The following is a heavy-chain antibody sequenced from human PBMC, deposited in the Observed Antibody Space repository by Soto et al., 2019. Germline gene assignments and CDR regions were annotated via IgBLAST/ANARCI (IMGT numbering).Heavy chain of an antibody. CDR3: SKNGTTWFAS. CDR1: GYSFHNSG. Sequence: GPELKKPGASVKVSCKTSGYSFHNSGISWVRQAPGQGLEWMGWISVFNGYAHSAQKFQGRVIMTADTFTSTAYMELRGLRPEDTAMYYCSKNGTTWFASWGQGTPVTVSS. CDR2: ISVFNGYA. D-gene: IGHD1-1*01. J-gene: IGHJ5*01. V-gene: IGHV1-18*01.